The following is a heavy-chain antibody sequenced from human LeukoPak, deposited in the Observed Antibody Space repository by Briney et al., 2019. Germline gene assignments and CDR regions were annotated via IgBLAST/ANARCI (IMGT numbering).Heavy chain of an antibody. Sequence: ASVKVSCKASGYTFTSYGISWVRQAPGQGLEWMGWISAYNGNTNYAQKLRGRVTMTTDTSTSTAYMELSSLRSDDTALYYCARDLSMTMVVTRDALDIWGQGTMVTVSS. J-gene: IGHJ3*02. V-gene: IGHV1-18*01. CDR3: ARDLSMTMVVTRDALDI. D-gene: IGHD4-23*01. CDR1: GYTFTSYG. CDR2: ISAYNGNT.